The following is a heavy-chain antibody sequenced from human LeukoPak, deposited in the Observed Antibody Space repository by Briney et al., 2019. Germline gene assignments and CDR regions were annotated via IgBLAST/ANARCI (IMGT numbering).Heavy chain of an antibody. CDR2: ISSSGSGGNT. J-gene: IGHJ4*02. CDR3: ARAGYYGSGSPPSLYFDY. Sequence: GGSLRLSCVASGVTLSNYAMSWARQAPGKGLEWVSGISSSGSGGNTYYADSVKGRFTISRDSSTITLYLQMNSLRPQDTAISYCARAGYYGSGSPPSLYFDYWGQGTLVTVSS. D-gene: IGHD3-10*01. V-gene: IGHV3-23*01. CDR1: GVTLSNYA.